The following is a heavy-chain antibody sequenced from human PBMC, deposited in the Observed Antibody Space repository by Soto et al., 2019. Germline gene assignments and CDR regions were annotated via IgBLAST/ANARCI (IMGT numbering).Heavy chain of an antibody. D-gene: IGHD3-22*01. J-gene: IGHJ4*02. CDR3: ASGRNYYDSSGYAD. Sequence: PSETLSLTCTVSGGPISSGGYYWSWIRQHPGKGLEWIGYIYYSGSTYYNPSLKSRVTISVDTSKNQFSLKLSSVTAADTAVYYRASGRNYYDSSGYADWGQGTLVTVSS. CDR2: IYYSGST. CDR1: GGPISSGGYY. V-gene: IGHV4-31*03.